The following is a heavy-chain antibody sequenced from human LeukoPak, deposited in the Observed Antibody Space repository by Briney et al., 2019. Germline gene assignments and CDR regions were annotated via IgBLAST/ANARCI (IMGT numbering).Heavy chain of an antibody. CDR2: ISAYNGNT. D-gene: IGHD2-2*01. Sequence: GASVKVSCKASGYTFPNYGISWVRQAPGQGLEWMGWISAYNGNTKDVQKFQGRVTMTTDTSTNTAYMEVRSLRSDDTAVYYCARDRAAAIDYWGQGTLVTVSS. CDR3: ARDRAAAIDY. J-gene: IGHJ4*02. CDR1: GYTFPNYG. V-gene: IGHV1-18*01.